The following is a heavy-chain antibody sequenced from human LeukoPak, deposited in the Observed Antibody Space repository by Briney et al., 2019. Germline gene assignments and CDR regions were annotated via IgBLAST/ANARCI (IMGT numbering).Heavy chain of an antibody. J-gene: IGHJ4*02. V-gene: IGHV3-49*03. CDR3: SREWGNGNDLRPDS. CDR1: GFTFREFA. CDR2: IRSSIYGGTP. Sequence: GGSLRLSCTSSGFTFREFAVSWFRQAPGKGLEWIGFIRSSIYGGTPKAAASVKGRFIFSRDDSKGVAYLRMNSLKTDDTAVYYCSREWGNGNDLRPDSWGQGTLVTVSS. D-gene: IGHD1-1*01.